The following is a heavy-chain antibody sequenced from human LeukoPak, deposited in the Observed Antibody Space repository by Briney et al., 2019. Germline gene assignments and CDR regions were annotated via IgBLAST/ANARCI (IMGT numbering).Heavy chain of an antibody. CDR3: ARIGGGGSGYDLDY. V-gene: IGHV3-23*01. J-gene: IGHJ4*02. CDR1: GFTFSSYA. Sequence: GGSLRLSCAASGFTFSSYAVTWVRQAPGKGLDWVSSLTGSGSNTYYADSVKGRFTISRDNSKNTLYLQMNSLRAEDTAVYYCARIGGGGSGYDLDYWGQGTLVTVSS. CDR2: LTGSGSNT. D-gene: IGHD5-12*01.